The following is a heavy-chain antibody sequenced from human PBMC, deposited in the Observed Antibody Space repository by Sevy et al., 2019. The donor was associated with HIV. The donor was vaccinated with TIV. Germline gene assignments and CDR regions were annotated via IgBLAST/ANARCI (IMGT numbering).Heavy chain of an antibody. CDR2: ISGYGET. D-gene: IGHD3-10*01. V-gene: IGHV1-18*01. CDR3: ARGLYFDFGAY. J-gene: IGHJ4*02. Sequence: ASVKVSCKTSGYTFNNYGISWVREAPGQGLEWMGWISGYGETNYAQKGQDRLTVTTDTSTATAYMELRSLRSDDTAVYYCARGLYFDFGAYWGQGTLVTVSS. CDR1: GYTFNNYG.